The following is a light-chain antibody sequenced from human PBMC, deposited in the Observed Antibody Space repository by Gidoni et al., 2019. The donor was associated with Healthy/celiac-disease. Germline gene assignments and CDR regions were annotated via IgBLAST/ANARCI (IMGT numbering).Light chain of an antibody. CDR1: QDISNY. J-gene: IGKJ5*01. CDR2: DAS. CDR3: QQYYNLPIT. Sequence: IQMTQSPSSLSASVGDRVTITCQASQDISNYLNWYQQKPGKAPKLLIYDASNLETGVPSRFSGSGSGTDFTFTISSLQPEDIATYYCQQYYNLPITFXXXTRLEIK. V-gene: IGKV1-33*01.